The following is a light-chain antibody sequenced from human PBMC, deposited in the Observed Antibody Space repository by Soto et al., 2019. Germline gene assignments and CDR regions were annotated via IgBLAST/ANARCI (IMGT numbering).Light chain of an antibody. CDR3: FSYAGRSTWV. Sequence: QSALTQPAYVSGSPGQSITISCIATSSDVGTYDHVSWYQQHPGKAPKLISGVSDRFSGCKSGNTASLTISGLQAGDEADYYCFSYAGRSTWVFGGGTKVTVL. CDR1: SSDVGTYDH. V-gene: IGLV2-23*01. J-gene: IGLJ3*02.